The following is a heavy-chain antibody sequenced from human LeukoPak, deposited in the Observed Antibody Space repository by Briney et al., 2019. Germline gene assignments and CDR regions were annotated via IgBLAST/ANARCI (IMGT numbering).Heavy chain of an antibody. V-gene: IGHV4-59*08. D-gene: IGHD3-10*01. CDR1: GGSISSYY. CDR3: ARRVNYYGSGWGMDV. CDR2: IYYSGST. J-gene: IGHJ6*02. Sequence: SETLSLTCTVSGGSISSYYWSWIRQPPGKGLEWIGYIYYSGSTNYNPSLKSRVTISVDTSENQFSLKLSSVTAADTAVYYCARRVNYYGSGWGMDVWGQGTTVTVSS.